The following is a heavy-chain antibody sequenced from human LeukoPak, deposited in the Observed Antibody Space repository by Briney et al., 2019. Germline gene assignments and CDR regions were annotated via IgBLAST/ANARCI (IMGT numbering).Heavy chain of an antibody. CDR1: GGSISSGSYY. CDR3: ARDGPTYYDFWSGDPPNWFDP. Sequence: SETLSLTCTVSGGSISSGSYYWSWIRQPAGKGLEWIGRIYTSGSTNYNPSLKSRVTISVDTSRNQFSLKLSSVTAADTAVYYCARDGPTYYDFWSGDPPNWFDPWGQGTLVTVSS. CDR2: IYTSGST. D-gene: IGHD3-3*01. J-gene: IGHJ5*02. V-gene: IGHV4-61*02.